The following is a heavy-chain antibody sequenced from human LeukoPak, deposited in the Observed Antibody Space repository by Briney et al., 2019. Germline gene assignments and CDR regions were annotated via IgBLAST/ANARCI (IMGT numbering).Heavy chain of an antibody. Sequence: GGSLRLSCAASGFTFSSYAMSWVRQAPGKGLEWVSAISGSGGSTYYADSVKGRFTISRDNSKNTLYLQMNSLRAEDTAVYYCAKAFPIVVVPAAITHDYWGQGTLVTVSS. CDR2: ISGSGGST. V-gene: IGHV3-23*01. D-gene: IGHD2-2*01. CDR1: GFTFSSYA. CDR3: AKAFPIVVVPAAITHDY. J-gene: IGHJ4*02.